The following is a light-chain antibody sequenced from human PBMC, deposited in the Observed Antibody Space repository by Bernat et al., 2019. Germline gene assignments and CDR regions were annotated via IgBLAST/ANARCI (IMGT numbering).Light chain of an antibody. CDR1: SSNIGSNY. V-gene: IGLV1-47*02. Sequence: QSVLTQPPSASGTPGQRVTISCSGSSSNIGSNYVYWYKQLPGTAPKLIIYSNNQRPSGVPDRFSGSKSGTSASLAISGLRSEDEADYYCAAWDDSLSGPVFGGGTKLTVL. J-gene: IGLJ3*02. CDR2: SNN. CDR3: AAWDDSLSGPV.